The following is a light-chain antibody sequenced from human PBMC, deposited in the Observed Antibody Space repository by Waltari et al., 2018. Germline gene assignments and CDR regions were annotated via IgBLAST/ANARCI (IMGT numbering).Light chain of an antibody. CDR3: QQFDSPPLT. CDR2: CAS. Sequence: EIVLTQSPGTLSLSPGERATLSCRASQSFASSYLAWYQQKPGQAPRLLFYCASSRATGIPDRCSDSGSGTDFTLTISRLEPEDFAVYYCQQFDSPPLTFGQGTKLEIK. V-gene: IGKV3-20*01. J-gene: IGKJ2*01. CDR1: QSFASSY.